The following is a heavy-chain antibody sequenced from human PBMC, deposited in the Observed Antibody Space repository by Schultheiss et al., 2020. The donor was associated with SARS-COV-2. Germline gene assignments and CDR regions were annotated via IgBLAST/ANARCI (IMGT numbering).Heavy chain of an antibody. J-gene: IGHJ6*03. D-gene: IGHD6-6*01. CDR3: ARGFVPYYYYYMDV. CDR1: GGSISNYY. CDR2: IYHSGST. V-gene: IGHV4-59*12. Sequence: SETLSLTCTVSGGSISNYYWSWIRQPPGKGLEWIGSIYHSGSTSYNPSLKSRVTISVDTSKNQFSLKLSSVTAADTAVYYCARGFVPYYYYYMDVWGKGTTVTVSS.